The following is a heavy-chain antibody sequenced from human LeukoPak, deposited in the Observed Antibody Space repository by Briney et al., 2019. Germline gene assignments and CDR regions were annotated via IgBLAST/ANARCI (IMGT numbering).Heavy chain of an antibody. J-gene: IGHJ4*02. CDR3: ARADSSWPFAYYFDY. V-gene: IGHV4-34*01. Sequence: SETLSLTCAVYGGSFSGYYWSWIRQPPGKGLEWIGEINHSGSTNYNPSLKSRVTISVDTSKNQFSLKLSSVTAADTAVYYCARADSSWPFAYYFDYWGQGTLVTVSS. D-gene: IGHD6-13*01. CDR1: GGSFSGYY. CDR2: INHSGST.